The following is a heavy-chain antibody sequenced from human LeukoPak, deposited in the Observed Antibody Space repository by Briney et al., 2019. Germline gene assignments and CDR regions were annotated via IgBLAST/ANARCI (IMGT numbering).Heavy chain of an antibody. D-gene: IGHD2-2*01. V-gene: IGHV3-23*01. CDR3: AKALDIVVVPAAKGYSYGYYYYGMDV. CDR2: ISGSGGST. J-gene: IGHJ6*02. CDR1: GFTVSSYA. Sequence: GGSLRLSCAASGFTVSSYAMSWVRQAPGKGLEGVSAISGSGGSTYYAHSVKGRFTISRDNSKNTLYLQMNSLRAEDTAVYYCAKALDIVVVPAAKGYSYGYYYYGMDVWGQGTTVTVSS.